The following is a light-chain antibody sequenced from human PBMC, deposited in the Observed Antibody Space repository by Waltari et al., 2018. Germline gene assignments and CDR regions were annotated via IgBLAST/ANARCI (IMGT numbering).Light chain of an antibody. J-gene: IGKJ4*01. Sequence: ILLTQFPGTLSLSPGETATFSCRVSQSVFSSYIGWYQQKPGQAPRLLIYGASNRATDIPDRFSGSGSGTDFTLTISRLEPEDFAVYYCQVYGSSPLTFGGGTKVEI. CDR1: QSVFSSY. CDR2: GAS. V-gene: IGKV3-20*01. CDR3: QVYGSSPLT.